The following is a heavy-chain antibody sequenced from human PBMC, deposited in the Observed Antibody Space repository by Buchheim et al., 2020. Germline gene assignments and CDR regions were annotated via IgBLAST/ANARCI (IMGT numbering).Heavy chain of an antibody. D-gene: IGHD3-10*01. CDR1: GFTFSDYY. J-gene: IGHJ4*02. V-gene: IGHV3-11*01. Sequence: QVQLVESGGGLVKPGGSLRLSCASSGFTFSDYYMTWIRQAPGKGLEWVSYISFSGDGKSYADSVKGRFTVSMDNAQNSLYLQMNSLRAEDTAVYYCARDGSSSGGDFDYWGQGTL. CDR3: ARDGSSSGGDFDY. CDR2: ISFSGDGK.